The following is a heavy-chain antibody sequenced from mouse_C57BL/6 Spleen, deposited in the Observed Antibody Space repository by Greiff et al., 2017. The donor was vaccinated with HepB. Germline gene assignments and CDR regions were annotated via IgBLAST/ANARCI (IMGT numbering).Heavy chain of an antibody. D-gene: IGHD2-4*01. Sequence: EVKLVESGGDLVKPGGSLKLSCAASGFTFSSYGMSWVRQTPDKRLEWVATISSGGSYTYYPDSVKGRFTISRDNAKNTLYLQMSSLKSEDTAMYYCASPIYYDYDGFAYWGQRTLVTVSA. V-gene: IGHV5-6*01. CDR2: ISSGGSYT. CDR3: ASPIYYDYDGFAY. J-gene: IGHJ3*01. CDR1: GFTFSSYG.